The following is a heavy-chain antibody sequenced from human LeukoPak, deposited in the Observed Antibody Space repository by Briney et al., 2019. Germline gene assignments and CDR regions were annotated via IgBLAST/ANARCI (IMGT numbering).Heavy chain of an antibody. J-gene: IGHJ3*02. Sequence: PSETLSLTXAVYGGSFSGYYWSSIRQPPGKGLEWLGYVYYSGSTYYNPSLKSRVTISVDTSKNQFSLKLSSVTAADTAVYYCARDDGYAAEHYAFDIWGQGTMVTVSS. CDR1: GGSFSGYY. D-gene: IGHD3-3*02. V-gene: IGHV4-30-4*08. CDR2: VYYSGST. CDR3: ARDDGYAAEHYAFDI.